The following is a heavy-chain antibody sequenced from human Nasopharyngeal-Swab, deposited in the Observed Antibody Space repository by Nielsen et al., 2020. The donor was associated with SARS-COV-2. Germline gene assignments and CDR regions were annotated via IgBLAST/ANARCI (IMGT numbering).Heavy chain of an antibody. D-gene: IGHD2-2*01. CDR3: ARGGYCSSTSCYFGIQNRVDY. V-gene: IGHV3-30*03. J-gene: IGHJ4*02. CDR1: GFTFSSFG. CDR2: IAHDASNE. Sequence: GGSLRLSCAASGFTFSSFGMHWVRQAPGKGLEWVAFIAHDASNEYYGDSVKGRFSISRDSSKNSLYLQMNSLRAEDTAVYYCARGGYCSSTSCYFGIQNRVDYWGQGTLVTVSS.